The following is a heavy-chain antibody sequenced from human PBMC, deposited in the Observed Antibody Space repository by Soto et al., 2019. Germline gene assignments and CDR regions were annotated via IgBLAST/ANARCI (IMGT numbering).Heavy chain of an antibody. CDR1: GFTFSNFA. CDR2: ISGSGGST. Sequence: GGSLSLSCAASGFTFSNFAMSWVRQAPGKGLEWVSAISGSGGSTYYADSVKGRFTISRDNSKNTLYLQMNSLRAEDTAVYYCAKDDGYSSGFYFDYWGQGTLVTVSS. D-gene: IGHD6-19*01. V-gene: IGHV3-23*01. J-gene: IGHJ4*02. CDR3: AKDDGYSSGFYFDY.